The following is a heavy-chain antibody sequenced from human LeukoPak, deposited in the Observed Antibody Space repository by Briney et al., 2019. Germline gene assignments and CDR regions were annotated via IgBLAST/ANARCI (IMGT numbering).Heavy chain of an antibody. D-gene: IGHD5-18*01. V-gene: IGHV1-69*05. CDR3: ASEAGYGPRGGTYFDF. J-gene: IGHJ4*02. CDR2: IIPIFGTA. Sequence: SVKVSCKASGGTFSSYAISWVRQAPGQGLEWMGGIIPIFGTANYAQKFQGRITITTDESTTTAYMELSSLGSEDTAVYYCASEAGYGPRGGTYFDFWGQGTLVTVSS. CDR1: GGTFSSYA.